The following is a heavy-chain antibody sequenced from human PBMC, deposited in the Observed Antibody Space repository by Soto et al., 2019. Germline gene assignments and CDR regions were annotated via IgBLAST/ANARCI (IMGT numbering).Heavy chain of an antibody. Sequence: SETLSLTCNVSGGSISSSSSYWGWIRQPPGKGLEWIASIYYSGHTYYNPSLKSRVTISVDTSKNQFSLKLSSVTAADTAVYYCAMSLWFGNTPNWFDPWGQGTLVT. D-gene: IGHD3-10*01. CDR2: IYYSGHT. J-gene: IGHJ5*02. V-gene: IGHV4-39*01. CDR3: AMSLWFGNTPNWFDP. CDR1: GGSISSSSSY.